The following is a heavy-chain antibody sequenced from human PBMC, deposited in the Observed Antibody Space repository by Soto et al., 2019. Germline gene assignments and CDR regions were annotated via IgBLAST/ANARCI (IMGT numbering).Heavy chain of an antibody. CDR3: ARDSSHVLLWFGELYGMDV. J-gene: IGHJ6*02. CDR2: ISYDGSNK. CDR1: GFTFSSYA. D-gene: IGHD3-10*01. Sequence: QVQLVESGGGVVQPGRSLKLSCAASGFTFSSYAMHWVRQAPGKGLEWVAVISYDGSNKYYADSVKGRFTISRDNSKNTLYLQMNSLRAEDTAVYYCARDSSHVLLWFGELYGMDVWGQGTTVTVSS. V-gene: IGHV3-30-3*01.